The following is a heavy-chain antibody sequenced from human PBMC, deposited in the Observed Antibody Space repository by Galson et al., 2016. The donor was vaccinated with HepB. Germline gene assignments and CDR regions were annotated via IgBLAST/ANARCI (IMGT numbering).Heavy chain of an antibody. CDR3: ARGRSSRSIYYYYYYTMDV. CDR2: MWYDRGKE. V-gene: IGHV3-33*01. Sequence: SLRLSCAASGFTFSHYGMHWVRQAPGKGLEWVAVMWYDRGKEYYTESVKGRFTISRDNSKNTLYLEMNTLRVEDTAVYFCARGRSSRSIYYYYYYTMDVWGQGTTVTVSS. D-gene: IGHD6-6*01. J-gene: IGHJ6*02. CDR1: GFTFSHYG.